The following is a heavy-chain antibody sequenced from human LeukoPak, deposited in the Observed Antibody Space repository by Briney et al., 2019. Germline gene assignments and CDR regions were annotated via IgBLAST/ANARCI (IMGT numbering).Heavy chain of an antibody. V-gene: IGHV3-49*04. CDR1: GFTFGDYA. CDR2: IRSKAYGGTT. CDR3: TRDEPTLLWFGELASTYYYYYMDV. J-gene: IGHJ6*03. D-gene: IGHD3-10*01. Sequence: GGSLRLSCTASGFTFGDYAMSWVRQAPGKGLEWVGFIRSKAYGGTTEYAASVKGRFTISRDDSKSIAYLQMNSLKTEDTAVYYCTRDEPTLLWFGELASTYYYYYMDVWGKGTTVTVSS.